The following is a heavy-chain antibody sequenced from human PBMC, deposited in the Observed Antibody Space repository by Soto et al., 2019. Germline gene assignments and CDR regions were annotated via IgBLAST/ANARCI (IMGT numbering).Heavy chain of an antibody. CDR2: IYYSGNT. CDR1: GGSIRSGGYY. V-gene: IGHV4-31*03. CDR3: ARDRLMATAGTARHYFGLDV. D-gene: IGHD5-18*01. J-gene: IGHJ6*02. Sequence: SETLSLTCTVSGGSIRSGGYYWSWVRQNPRRGLEWIGNIYYSGNTYYNPSLKSRLTISVDTSKNQFSLNLSSVTAADTAVYYCARDRLMATAGTARHYFGLDVWGQGTTVTSP.